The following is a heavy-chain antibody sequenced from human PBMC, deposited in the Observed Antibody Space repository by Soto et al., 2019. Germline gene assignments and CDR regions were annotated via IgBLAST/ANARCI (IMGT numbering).Heavy chain of an antibody. CDR3: AKDRGRITMVRGVMDV. CDR2: ISYDGSNK. CDR1: GFTFSSYG. D-gene: IGHD3-10*01. V-gene: IGHV3-30*18. Sequence: QVQLVESGGGVVQPGRSLRLSCAASGFTFSSYGMHWVRQAPGKGLEWVAVISYDGSNKYYADSVKGRFTIFRDNSKNTLYLQMNSLRAEETAVYYCAKDRGRITMVRGVMDVWGKGTTVTVSS. J-gene: IGHJ6*03.